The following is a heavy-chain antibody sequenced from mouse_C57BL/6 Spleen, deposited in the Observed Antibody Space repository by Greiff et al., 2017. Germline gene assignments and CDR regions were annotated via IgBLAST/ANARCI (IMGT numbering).Heavy chain of an antibody. J-gene: IGHJ4*01. D-gene: IGHD2-1*01. CDR3: ARAVYYGNYEGAMDY. CDR2: IYPGGGYT. V-gene: IGHV1-63*01. Sequence: QVQLKESGAELVRPGTSVKMSCKASGYTFTNYWIGWAKQRPGHGLEWIGDIYPGGGYTNYNEKFKGKATLTADKSSSTAYMQFSSLTSEDSAIYYCARAVYYGNYEGAMDYWGQGTSVTVSS. CDR1: GYTFTNYW.